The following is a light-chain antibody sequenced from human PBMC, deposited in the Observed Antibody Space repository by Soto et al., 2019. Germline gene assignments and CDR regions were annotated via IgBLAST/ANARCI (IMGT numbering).Light chain of an antibody. V-gene: IGLV2-8*01. Sequence: QSALTQPPSASGSPGQSVTISCTGTSSDVGGYNYVSWYQQHPGKVPKLMVYEVNKRPSGVPDRFSGSKSGNTASLTVSGLQAEDEADYYCTSYAGGNNVSGNGTKVTVL. J-gene: IGLJ1*01. CDR3: TSYAGGNNV. CDR2: EVN. CDR1: SSDVGGYNY.